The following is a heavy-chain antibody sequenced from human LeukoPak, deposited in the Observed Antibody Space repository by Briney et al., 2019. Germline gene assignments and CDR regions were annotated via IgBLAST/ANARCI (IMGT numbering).Heavy chain of an antibody. J-gene: IGHJ4*02. CDR1: GFTFSSYA. CDR3: AKAIGGDWTYYFDY. CDR2: ISGSGGST. Sequence: GGSLRLSCAASGFTFSSYAMSWVRQAPGKGLEWVSAISGSGGSTYNADSVKGRFTISRDNSKNTLYLQMNSLRAEDTAVYYCAKAIGGDWTYYFDYWGQGTLVTVSS. D-gene: IGHD2-21*02. V-gene: IGHV3-23*01.